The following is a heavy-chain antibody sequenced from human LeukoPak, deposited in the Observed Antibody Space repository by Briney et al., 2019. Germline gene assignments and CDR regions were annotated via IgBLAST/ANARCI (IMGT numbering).Heavy chain of an antibody. CDR2: IWYDGSNK. D-gene: IGHD2-2*01. CDR3: ARGLFVVVPAAIVSDFDY. Sequence: PGRSLRLSCAASGFIFSNYGMHWVRQAPGKGLEWVAVIWYDGSNKYYADSVKGRFTISRDNSKNTPYLRMNSLRAEDTAVYYCARGLFVVVPAAIVSDFDYWGQGALVTVSS. V-gene: IGHV3-33*01. J-gene: IGHJ4*02. CDR1: GFIFSNYG.